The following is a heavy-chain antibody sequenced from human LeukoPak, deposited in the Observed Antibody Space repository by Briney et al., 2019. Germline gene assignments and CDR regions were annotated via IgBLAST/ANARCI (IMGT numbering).Heavy chain of an antibody. J-gene: IGHJ4*02. D-gene: IGHD3-16*01. V-gene: IGHV3-11*06. CDR2: ITTSNAFT. CDR1: GFTFSNYA. Sequence: GGSLRLSCAASGFTFSNYAMGWVRQAPGKGLEWLSYITTSNAFTRYADSVKGRFTMSRDNAKNSLYLQMNSLRAEDTAVYYCARDHNYAFDYWGQGILVTVSS. CDR3: ARDHNYAFDY.